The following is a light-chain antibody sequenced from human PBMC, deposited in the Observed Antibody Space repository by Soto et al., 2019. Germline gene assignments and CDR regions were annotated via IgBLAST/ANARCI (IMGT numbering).Light chain of an antibody. V-gene: IGKV3-15*01. CDR1: QSVGSS. Sequence: EIVMTQSPATLSVSPGERATLSCRASQSVGSSLAWYQRKPGQAPRLLIYGASTRATGIPATFSGSGSGTEFTLTISSLQSEDFAVYYCQQYSSWPLTFGGGTKVDIK. CDR2: GAS. J-gene: IGKJ4*01. CDR3: QQYSSWPLT.